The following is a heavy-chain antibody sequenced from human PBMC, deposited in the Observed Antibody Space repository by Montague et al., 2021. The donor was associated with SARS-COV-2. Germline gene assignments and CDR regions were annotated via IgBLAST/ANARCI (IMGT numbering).Heavy chain of an antibody. CDR2: IYYNGSN. CDR3: AGDRGRFWHFDL. CDR1: GGSISSYY. V-gene: IGHV4-59*01. D-gene: IGHD5-12*01. J-gene: IGHJ2*01. Sequence: SETLSPTSTVSGGSISSYYWNWVRQSPGKGLERNGYIYYNGSNKYNPSLKSQFTISVDTSKSQMSLRLNSGTAADTAVYYCAGDRGRFWHFDLWGRGTLVTVSS.